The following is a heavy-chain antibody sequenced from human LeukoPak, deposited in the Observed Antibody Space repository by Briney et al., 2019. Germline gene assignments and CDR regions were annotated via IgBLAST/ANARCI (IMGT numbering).Heavy chain of an antibody. D-gene: IGHD3-22*01. CDR3: ATPAELVVVNAFDY. CDR1: GYNFGRYD. Sequence: GASVTVSCKASGYNFGRYDINWVRQAPGQGLEWMGWMNPNSGSTGYAQKFQGRVTMTEDTSTDTAYMELSSLRSEDTAVYYCATPAELVVVNAFDYWGQGTLVTVSS. CDR2: MNPNSGST. J-gene: IGHJ4*02. V-gene: IGHV1-8*01.